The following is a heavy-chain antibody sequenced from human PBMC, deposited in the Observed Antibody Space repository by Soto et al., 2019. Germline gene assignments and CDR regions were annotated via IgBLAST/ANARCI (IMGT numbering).Heavy chain of an antibody. CDR2: IYYSGST. Sequence: PSETLSLTCTVSGGSISSYYWSWIRQPPGKGLEWIGYIYYSGSTNYNPSLKSRVTISVDTSKNQFSLKLSSVTAADTAVYYCARHSHKYCSSTSCYLWASKAATAKDHNWYDPWGQGTLVTVSS. V-gene: IGHV4-59*08. CDR3: ARHSHKYCSSTSCYLWASKAATAKDHNWYDP. D-gene: IGHD2-2*01. J-gene: IGHJ5*02. CDR1: GGSISSYY.